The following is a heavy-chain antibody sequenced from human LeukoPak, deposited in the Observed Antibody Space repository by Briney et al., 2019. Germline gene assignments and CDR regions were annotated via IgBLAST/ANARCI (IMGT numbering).Heavy chain of an antibody. CDR3: ARDSGYDSSGYYREPFDY. CDR2: ISTSSSYI. D-gene: IGHD3-22*01. J-gene: IGHJ4*02. CDR1: GFTFSSYY. V-gene: IGHV3-21*01. Sequence: GGSLRLSCAASGFTFSSYYMNWVRHAPGKGLEWVSSISTSSSYIYYADSVKGRFTISRDNTKNSLYLQMNSLRAEDTAVYYCARDSGYDSSGYYREPFDYWGQGTLVTVSS.